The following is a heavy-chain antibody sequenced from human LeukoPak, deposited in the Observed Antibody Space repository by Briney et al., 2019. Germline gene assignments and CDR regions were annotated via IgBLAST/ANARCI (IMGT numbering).Heavy chain of an antibody. CDR1: GYTFTSYD. CDR3: ARLDTAMVRAYYAFDY. J-gene: IGHJ4*02. CDR2: MNPNSGNT. V-gene: IGHV1-8*03. Sequence: GASVKVSCKASGYTFTSYDINWVRQATGQGLEWMGWMNPNSGNTGYAQKFQGRVTITRNTSISTAYMELSSLRSEDTAVYYCARLDTAMVRAYYAFDYWGQGTLVTVSS. D-gene: IGHD5-18*01.